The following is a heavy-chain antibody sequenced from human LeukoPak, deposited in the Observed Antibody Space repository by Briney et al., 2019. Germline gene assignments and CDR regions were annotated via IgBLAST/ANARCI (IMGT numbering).Heavy chain of an antibody. CDR3: AKYGPDHLANSGGDCGKNYYYGMHV. Sequence: GRSLRLSCAASGFTFSSYGMNWVRQAPGKGLEWVAIISCDGNNNYYADSVKGRFTISRDDSKNTLYLQMKRLRAEDTAVYYCAKYGPDHLANSGGDCGKNYYYGMHVWGQGTTVTVSS. D-gene: IGHD2-21*02. J-gene: IGHJ6*02. V-gene: IGHV3-30*18. CDR2: ISCDGNNN. CDR1: GFTFSSYG.